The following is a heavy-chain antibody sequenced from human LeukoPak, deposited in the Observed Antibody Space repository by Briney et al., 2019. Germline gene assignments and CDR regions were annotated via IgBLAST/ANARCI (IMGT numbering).Heavy chain of an antibody. CDR2: ISAYNGNT. CDR1: GYTFTSYG. CDR3: ARDSPTNYYDAG. Sequence: ASVKVSCKAPGYTFTSYGISWVRQAPGQGLEWMGWISAYNGNTNYGQKFQGRVTITADKSTSTAYMELSSLRSEDTAVYYCARDSPTNYYDAGWGQGTLVTVSS. D-gene: IGHD3-22*01. J-gene: IGHJ4*02. V-gene: IGHV1-18*01.